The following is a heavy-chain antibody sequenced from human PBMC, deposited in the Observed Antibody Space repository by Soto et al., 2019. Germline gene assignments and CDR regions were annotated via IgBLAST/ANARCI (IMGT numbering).Heavy chain of an antibody. CDR3: ARELDPYYGGNSLSLDY. CDR2: IYHSGST. D-gene: IGHD4-17*01. J-gene: IGHJ4*02. CDR1: GGSISSGGYS. V-gene: IGHV4-30-2*01. Sequence: TLSLTCAVSGGSISSGGYSWSWIRQPPGKGLEWIGYIYHSGSTYYNPSLKSRVTISVDRSKNQFSLKLSSVTAADTAVYFCARELDPYYGGNSLSLDYWGQGTLVTVSS.